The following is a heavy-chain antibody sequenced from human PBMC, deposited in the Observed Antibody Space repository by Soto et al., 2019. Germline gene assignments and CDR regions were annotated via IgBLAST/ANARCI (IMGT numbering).Heavy chain of an antibody. D-gene: IGHD5-12*01. V-gene: IGHV2-5*02. J-gene: IGHJ4*02. Sequence: QITVKESGLTLVKPTETLTLTCTFSGFSLSSIGMGVGWIRQSPGKALEWLTLIYWDDDKRYSPSLSSRLTITKDPSKNQVDLTMTNMDPVDTATYYCARLTRGVYDLDRLWEKFDYWGQGALVTVS. CDR3: ARLTRGVYDLDRLWEKFDY. CDR2: IYWDDDK. CDR1: GFSLSSIGMG.